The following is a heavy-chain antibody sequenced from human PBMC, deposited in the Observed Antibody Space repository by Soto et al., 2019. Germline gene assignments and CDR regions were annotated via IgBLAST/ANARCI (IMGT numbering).Heavy chain of an antibody. Sequence: GGFLRLSCVASGLTVGSNYMNWVRQASGKGLEWVSVIYSGGNTYYADSVKGRFTISRDNSKNTLYLQMNSLRVEDTAVYYCASPGAYCGGDCYLHYWGQGTLVTV. CDR2: IYSGGNT. CDR3: ASPGAYCGGDCYLHY. D-gene: IGHD2-21*02. J-gene: IGHJ4*02. CDR1: GLTVGSNY. V-gene: IGHV3-53*01.